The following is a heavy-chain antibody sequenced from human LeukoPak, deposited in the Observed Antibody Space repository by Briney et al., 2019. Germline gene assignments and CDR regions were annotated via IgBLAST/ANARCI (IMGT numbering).Heavy chain of an antibody. CDR2: IGGSGGST. CDR1: GFTFSSYA. J-gene: IGHJ4*02. Sequence: GGSLRLSCAASGFTFSSYAMSWVRQAPGKGLEWVSIIGGSGGSTYYTDSVKGRFTISRDNSKNTLYLQMSSLRAEDTAVYYCAKAQNTERSAADFWGQGTLVTVSS. CDR3: AKAQNTERSAADF. V-gene: IGHV3-23*01. D-gene: IGHD3-3*01.